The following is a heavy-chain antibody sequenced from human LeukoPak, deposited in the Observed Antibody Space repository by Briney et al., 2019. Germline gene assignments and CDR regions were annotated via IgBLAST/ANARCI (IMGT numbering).Heavy chain of an antibody. J-gene: IGHJ4*02. CDR3: ARDRSYYDSSGYCDY. D-gene: IGHD3-22*01. CDR2: ISAYNGNT. CDR1: GYTFTSYG. Sequence: ASVKVSCKASGYTFTSYGINWVRQAPGQGLEWMGWISAYNGNTNYAQKLQGRVTMTTDTSTSTAYMELRSLRSDDTAVYYCARDRSYYDSSGYCDYWGQGTLVTVSS. V-gene: IGHV1-18*01.